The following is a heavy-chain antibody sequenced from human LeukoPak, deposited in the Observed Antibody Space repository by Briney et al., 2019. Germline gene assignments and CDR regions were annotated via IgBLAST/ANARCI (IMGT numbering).Heavy chain of an antibody. J-gene: IGHJ5*02. Sequence: GGSLRLSCAASGFTFSSYSMNWVRQAPGKGLEWVSPISSSSSYIYYADSVEGRFTISRDNAKNSLYLQMNSLRAEDTAVYYCARDRGGLFDPWGQGTLVTVSS. D-gene: IGHD3-16*01. CDR2: ISSSSSYI. CDR1: GFTFSSYS. CDR3: ARDRGGLFDP. V-gene: IGHV3-21*01.